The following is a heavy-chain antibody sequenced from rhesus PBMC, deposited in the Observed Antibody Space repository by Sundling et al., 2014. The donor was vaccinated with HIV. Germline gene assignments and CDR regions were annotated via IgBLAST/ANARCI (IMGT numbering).Heavy chain of an antibody. V-gene: IGHV4-127*01. CDR2: IGGSSGGS. Sequence: QVQLQESGPGLVKPSETLALTCAVSGSSISNDYAWTWIRQSPGKGLEWIGYIGGSSGGSNYNPSLKSRVTISKDTSKNQFSLRLNSVTAADTAVYYCTRGRGFGLGSDSWGQGLLV. CDR3: TRGRGFGLGSDS. CDR1: GSSISNDYA. J-gene: IGHJ4*01. D-gene: IGHD3-3*01.